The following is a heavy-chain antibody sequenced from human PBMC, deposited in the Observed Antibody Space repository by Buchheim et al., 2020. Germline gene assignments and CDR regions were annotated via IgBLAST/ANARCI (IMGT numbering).Heavy chain of an antibody. V-gene: IGHV3-23*01. Sequence: EVQLLESGGGLVQPGGSLRLSCAASGFTFSSYAMSWVRRAPGKGLEWVSAISGSGGSTYYADSVKGRFTISRDNSKNTLYLQMNSLRAEDTAVYYCAKVEVLLWFGEYPTGGMDVWGQGTT. J-gene: IGHJ6*02. CDR3: AKVEVLLWFGEYPTGGMDV. CDR1: GFTFSSYA. CDR2: ISGSGGST. D-gene: IGHD3-10*01.